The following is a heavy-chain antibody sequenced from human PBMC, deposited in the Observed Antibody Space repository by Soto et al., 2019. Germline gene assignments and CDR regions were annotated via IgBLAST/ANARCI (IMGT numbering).Heavy chain of an antibody. CDR1: GFTFSSYV. CDR2: ISHDGNNK. CDR3: ARDDEGGSDCDLGY. V-gene: IGHV3-30-3*01. J-gene: IGHJ4*02. D-gene: IGHD1-26*01. Sequence: QVQLVESGGGVVQPGRSLRLSCAASGFTFSSYVMHWVRQTPGRGLEWVAFISHDGNNKYYADSVKGRFTISRDNSENTLYLQMDSLRAEDTAVYYCARDDEGGSDCDLGYWGQGTLVTVS.